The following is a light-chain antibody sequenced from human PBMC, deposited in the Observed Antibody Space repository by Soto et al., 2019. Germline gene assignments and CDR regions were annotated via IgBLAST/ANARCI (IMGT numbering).Light chain of an antibody. CDR1: QGISNS. J-gene: IGKJ3*01. CDR2: AAS. CDR3: QKYNNAPLT. V-gene: IGKV1-27*01. Sequence: DIPMTQSPSSLSASVGDRVTIACRASQGISNSLAWYQQKPGKVPKLLIYAASTLQSGVPSRFSGSGSETDFTLTISSLQPEDIATYYCQKYNNAPLTFGPGTKVEIK.